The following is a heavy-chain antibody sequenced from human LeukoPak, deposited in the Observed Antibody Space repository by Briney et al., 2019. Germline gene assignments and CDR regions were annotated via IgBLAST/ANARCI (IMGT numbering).Heavy chain of an antibody. CDR1: GYTFTNYA. Sequence: GASVKVSCKASGYTFTNYAINWVRQAPGQGLEWMGWIHPSTGNPTYAQGFTGRFVFSLDTSVSTAYLQISSLKAEDTAVYYCAREIVGAQDWGQGTLVTVSS. J-gene: IGHJ4*02. CDR3: AREIVGAQD. V-gene: IGHV7-4-1*02. D-gene: IGHD1-26*01. CDR2: IHPSTGNP.